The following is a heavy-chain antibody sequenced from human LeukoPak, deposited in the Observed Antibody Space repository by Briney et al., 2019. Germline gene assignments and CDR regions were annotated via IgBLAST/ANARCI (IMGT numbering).Heavy chain of an antibody. D-gene: IGHD5-24*01. J-gene: IGHJ2*01. CDR1: GGSISSSSYY. Sequence: PSETLSLTCTVSGGSISSSSYYWGWIRQPPGKGLECIGSIFYSGSTYYNPSLKSRVTISVDTSKNQFSLNLSSVTAADTAVYYCARGRDGYNKYNWYFDLWGRGTLVTVSS. CDR2: IFYSGST. CDR3: ARGRDGYNKYNWYFDL. V-gene: IGHV4-39*07.